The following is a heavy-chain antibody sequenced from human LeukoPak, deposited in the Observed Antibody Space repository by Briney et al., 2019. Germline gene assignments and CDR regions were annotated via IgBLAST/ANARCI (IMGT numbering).Heavy chain of an antibody. D-gene: IGHD3-10*01. V-gene: IGHV3-49*03. CDR1: GFTVGDYT. CDR2: IRSRAYGGTT. CDR3: SRDRSYYGSGSRF. J-gene: IGHJ4*02. Sequence: PGRSLRLSCAASGFTVGDYTMNWFRQAPGKGLEWVGFIRSRAYGGTTEYAASVKGRFTISRDDSKSITYLQMNSLKTDDTAVYYCSRDRSYYGSGSRFWGQGTPVTVSS.